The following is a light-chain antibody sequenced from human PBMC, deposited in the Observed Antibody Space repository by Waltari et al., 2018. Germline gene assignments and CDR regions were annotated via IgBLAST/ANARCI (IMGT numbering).Light chain of an antibody. CDR3: CSYGGSSTFVI. V-gene: IGLV2-23*02. J-gene: IGLJ2*01. CDR2: QVS. Sequence: QSALTQPASVSGSPGQSITISCTGTSSDVGSFNLVSWYQQHPNKAPKLMIYQVSKRPSGLSNRFSGSESGNTASLTISGLQAEDEAEYYCCSYGGSSTFVIFGGGTKLTVL. CDR1: SSDVGSFNL.